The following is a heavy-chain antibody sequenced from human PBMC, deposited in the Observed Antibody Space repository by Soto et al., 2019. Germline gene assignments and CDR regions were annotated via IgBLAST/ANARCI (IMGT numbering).Heavy chain of an antibody. Sequence: QVQLVQSGAEVKKPGASVKVSCKASGYTFTSYDISWVRQATGQGLEWMGWMSPSSGTTGFVQKFQGRVNVTRDTSISTAYMEVTSLTSEDTAVYYCARTIYGVATYYFDYWGQGTLVTASS. CDR1: GYTFTSYD. D-gene: IGHD3-3*01. CDR3: ARTIYGVATYYFDY. J-gene: IGHJ4*02. CDR2: MSPSSGTT. V-gene: IGHV1-8*01.